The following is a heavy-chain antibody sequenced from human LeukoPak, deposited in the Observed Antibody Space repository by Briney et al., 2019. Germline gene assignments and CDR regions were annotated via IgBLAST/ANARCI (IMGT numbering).Heavy chain of an antibody. CDR3: ARSGTGGRSSPY. D-gene: IGHD1-1*01. V-gene: IGHV3-74*01. J-gene: IGHJ4*02. CDR2: INSDGSST. CDR1: GFTFSSYW. Sequence: GGSLRLSCAASGFTFSSYWMHWVRQAPGKGLVWVSRINSDGSSTSYADSVKGRFTISRDNAKNSLYLQMNSLRAEDTALYYCARSGTGGRSSPYWGQGTLVTVSS.